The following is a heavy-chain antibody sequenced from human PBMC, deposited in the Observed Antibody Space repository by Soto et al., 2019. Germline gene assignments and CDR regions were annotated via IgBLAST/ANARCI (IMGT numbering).Heavy chain of an antibody. D-gene: IGHD6-19*01. V-gene: IGHV1-18*01. J-gene: IGHJ4*02. CDR3: ARGGDQWHQRFCDN. CDR2: ISAHRGHT. Sequence: QVQLVQSAPELTKPGASVKVSCRVSGHISGHYGISWVRLRAGQGLEWMGWISAHRGHTNYAHQYRGKINMYTDLSAAKVSMQLTNLVSDLTVIYFCARGGDQWHQRFCDNWGQGTLVTVSS. CDR1: GHISGHYG.